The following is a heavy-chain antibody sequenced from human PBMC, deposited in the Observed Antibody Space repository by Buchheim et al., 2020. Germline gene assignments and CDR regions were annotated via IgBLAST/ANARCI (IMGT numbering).Heavy chain of an antibody. CDR3: ARTSIAAADTYYYYGMDV. D-gene: IGHD6-13*01. CDR2: INPSGGST. V-gene: IGHV1-46*03. J-gene: IGHJ6*02. Sequence: QVQLVQSGAEVKKPGASVKVSCKASGYTFTSYYMHWVRQAPGQGLEWMGIINPSGGSTSYAQKFQGRVTMTRDTSTSTAYMELSSLRSEDTAVYYCARTSIAAADTYYYYGMDVWGQGTT. CDR1: GYTFTSYY.